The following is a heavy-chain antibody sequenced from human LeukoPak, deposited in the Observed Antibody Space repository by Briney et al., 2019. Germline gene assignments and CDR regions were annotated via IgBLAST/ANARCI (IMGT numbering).Heavy chain of an antibody. CDR2: IQYDGSNE. V-gene: IGHV3-30*02. J-gene: IGHJ5*02. CDR3: ARVVYYYGSGRIGWFDP. D-gene: IGHD3-10*01. CDR1: RFSFSSYG. Sequence: GGSLRLSCAASRFSFSSYGMHWVRQAPGKGLDWVAYIQYDGSNEQYADSVKGRFSISRDSSKNTLYLQMNSLRAEDTAVYYCARVVYYYGSGRIGWFDPWGQGTLVTVSS.